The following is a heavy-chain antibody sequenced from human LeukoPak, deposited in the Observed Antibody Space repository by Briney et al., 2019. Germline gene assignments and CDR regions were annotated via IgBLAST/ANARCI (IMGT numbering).Heavy chain of an antibody. Sequence: GGSLRLSCAASGFTFSSYAMSWVRQAPGKGLEWVAAISGSGGSTYYADSVKGRFTISRDNSKNTLYLQMNSLRAEDTAVYYCAKDAYYDILTGYFYFDYWGQGTLVTVSS. J-gene: IGHJ4*02. V-gene: IGHV3-23*01. CDR3: AKDAYYDILTGYFYFDY. CDR2: ISGSGGST. D-gene: IGHD3-9*01. CDR1: GFTFSSYA.